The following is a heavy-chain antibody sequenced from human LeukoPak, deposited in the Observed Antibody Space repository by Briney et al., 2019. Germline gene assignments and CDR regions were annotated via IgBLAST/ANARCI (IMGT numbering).Heavy chain of an antibody. J-gene: IGHJ3*02. CDR3: ARGEYSSSLHAFGI. V-gene: IGHV1-18*01. CDR2: ISAYNGNT. D-gene: IGHD6-6*01. Sequence: AAVKVSRRASGYTLTRYGISWVRQAPGQGRAWVGWISAYNGNTNYAQKLQGRVTMTTDTSPSTAYMERRSLRSDDTAVYYCARGEYSSSLHAFGIWGQGTMVTVSS. CDR1: GYTLTRYG.